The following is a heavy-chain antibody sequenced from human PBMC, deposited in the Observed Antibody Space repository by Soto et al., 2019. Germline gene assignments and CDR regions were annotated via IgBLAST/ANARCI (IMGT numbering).Heavy chain of an antibody. CDR3: ARERYDYVWGSYRPYYFDY. J-gene: IGHJ4*02. Sequence: SETLSLTCTVSGGSISSYYWSWIRQPAGKGLEWIGRIYTSGSTSYNPSLKSRVTMSVDTSKNQFSLKLSSVTAADTAVYYCARERYDYVWGSYRPYYFDYWGQGTLVTVSS. D-gene: IGHD3-16*02. CDR2: IYTSGST. CDR1: GGSISSYY. V-gene: IGHV4-4*07.